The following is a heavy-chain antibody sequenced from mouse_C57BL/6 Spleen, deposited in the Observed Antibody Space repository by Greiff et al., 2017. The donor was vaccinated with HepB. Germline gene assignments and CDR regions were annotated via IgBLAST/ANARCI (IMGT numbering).Heavy chain of an antibody. J-gene: IGHJ2*01. D-gene: IGHD2-1*01. CDR1: GYTFTDYY. V-gene: IGHV1-26*01. CDR3: AREGVYYGNKGFYYFDY. CDR2: INPNNGGT. Sequence: EVQLQQSGPELVKPGASVKISCKASGYTFTDYYMNWVKQSHGKSLEWIGDINPNNGGTSYNQKFKGKATLTVDKSSSTAYMELRSLTSEDSAVYYCAREGVYYGNKGFYYFDYWGQGTTLTVSS.